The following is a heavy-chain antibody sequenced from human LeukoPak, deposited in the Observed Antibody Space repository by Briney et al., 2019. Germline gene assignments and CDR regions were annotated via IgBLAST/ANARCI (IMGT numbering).Heavy chain of an antibody. CDR3: ARGPETNFDY. V-gene: IGHV1-2*02. CDR1: GYTFTGYY. J-gene: IGHJ4*02. Sequence: ASVKVSCKASGYTFTGYYVHWVRQAPGQGLEWMGWINPNSGGTNYAQKFQGRVTMTRDTSISTAYMELSSLRSEDTAVYYCARGPETNFDYWGQGTLVTVSS. CDR2: INPNSGGT.